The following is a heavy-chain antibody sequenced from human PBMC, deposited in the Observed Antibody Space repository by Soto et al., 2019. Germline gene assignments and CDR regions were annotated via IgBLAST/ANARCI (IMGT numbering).Heavy chain of an antibody. CDR2: IYYSGST. Sequence: QVQLQESGPGLVKPSQTLSLTCTVSGGSISSGGYYWSWIRQHPGKGLEWIGYIYYSGSTYYNPSLQSRVTISVDTSKNQFSLKLSSVTAADTAVYYCARESAHEVVSPRGALDIWGQGTMVTVSS. J-gene: IGHJ3*02. D-gene: IGHD3-22*01. V-gene: IGHV4-31*03. CDR3: ARESAHEVVSPRGALDI. CDR1: GGSISSGGYY.